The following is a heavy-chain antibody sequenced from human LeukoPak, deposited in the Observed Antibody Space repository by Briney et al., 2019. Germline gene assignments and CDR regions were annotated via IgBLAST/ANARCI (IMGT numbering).Heavy chain of an antibody. V-gene: IGHV1-2*02. J-gene: IGHJ6*03. Sequence: ASVKVSCKASRHAFTAYYMHWVRQAPGQGLEWMGWINPSSGGTNYAQKFQGRVTMTRDTSISTAYMELSRLRSDDTAVYYCARDFTYHYYYYYMDVWGKGTTVTVSS. CDR3: ARDFTYHYYYYYMDV. CDR1: RHAFTAYY. CDR2: INPSSGGT.